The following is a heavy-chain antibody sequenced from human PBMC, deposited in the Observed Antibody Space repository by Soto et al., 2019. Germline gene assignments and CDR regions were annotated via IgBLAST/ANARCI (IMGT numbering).Heavy chain of an antibody. CDR2: IKPDGSAT. D-gene: IGHD4-4*01. Sequence: EVQLVESGGGLVQPGGSLRLSCAVSGFTFGSYWMNWVRLIPGKGLEWVAYIKPDGSATYYVDSVKGRFTISRDNAKNSLYLQMNSLRAEDAAVYYCARVPDYSLYTLDVWGQGTTVTVSS. J-gene: IGHJ6*02. CDR1: GFTFGSYW. V-gene: IGHV3-7*01. CDR3: ARVPDYSLYTLDV.